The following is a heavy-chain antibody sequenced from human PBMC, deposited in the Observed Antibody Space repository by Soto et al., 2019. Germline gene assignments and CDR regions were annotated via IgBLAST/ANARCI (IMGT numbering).Heavy chain of an antibody. V-gene: IGHV3-23*01. J-gene: IGHJ4*02. CDR1: QFTFRNYA. CDR3: AKTAVAVDGTVYDS. CDR2: IGGSGGRP. D-gene: IGHD6-19*01. Sequence: AGGSLRLSCAASQFTFRNYAMGWGRQPPGKGLEWVSAIGGSGGRPHYADSVKGRFTISRDNSKNTLYLQMNSLRAEDTAVYYCAKTAVAVDGTVYDSWGQGTMVTVSS.